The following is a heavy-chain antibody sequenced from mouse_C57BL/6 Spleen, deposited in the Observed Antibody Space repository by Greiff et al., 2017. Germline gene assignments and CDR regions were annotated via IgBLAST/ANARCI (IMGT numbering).Heavy chain of an antibody. J-gene: IGHJ2*01. CDR3: ARDLGNKGYYFDY. D-gene: IGHD2-1*01. V-gene: IGHV5-4*01. Sequence: EVQGVESGGGLVKPGGSLKLSCAASGFTFSSYAMSWVRQTPEKRLEWVATISDGGSYTYYPDNVKGRFTISRDNAKNNLYLQMSHLKSEDTAMYYCARDLGNKGYYFDYWGQGTTLTVSS. CDR2: ISDGGSYT. CDR1: GFTFSSYA.